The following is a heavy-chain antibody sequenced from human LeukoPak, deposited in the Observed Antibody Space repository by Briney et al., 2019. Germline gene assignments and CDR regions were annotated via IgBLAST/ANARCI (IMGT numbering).Heavy chain of an antibody. D-gene: IGHD2-2*02. J-gene: IGHJ5*02. CDR1: GFTFSSYA. CDR3: AKGPTKGYCSSTSCYIVDWFDP. Sequence: GGSLRLSCAASGFTFSSYAMSWVRQAPGKGLEWVSAISGSGGSTYYADSVKGRFTISRDNSKNTLYLQMNSLRAEDTAVYYCAKGPTKGYCSSTSCYIVDWFDPWGQGTPVTVSS. V-gene: IGHV3-23*01. CDR2: ISGSGGST.